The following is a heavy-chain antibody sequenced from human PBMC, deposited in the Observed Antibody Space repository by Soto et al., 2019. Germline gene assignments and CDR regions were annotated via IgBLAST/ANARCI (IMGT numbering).Heavy chain of an antibody. Sequence: QVQLQESGPGLVKPSETLSLTCTVSGGSISSYYWSWIRQPPGKGLEWIGYIYYSGSTNYNPSLKSRVTXXVXTXXNQFSLKLSSVTAADTAVYYCARDSSGWSYNWFDPWGQGTLVTVSS. D-gene: IGHD6-19*01. CDR3: ARDSSGWSYNWFDP. CDR1: GGSISSYY. J-gene: IGHJ5*02. CDR2: IYYSGST. V-gene: IGHV4-59*01.